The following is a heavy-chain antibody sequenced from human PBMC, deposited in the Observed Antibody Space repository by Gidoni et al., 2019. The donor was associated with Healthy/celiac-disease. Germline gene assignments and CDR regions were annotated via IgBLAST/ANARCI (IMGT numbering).Heavy chain of an antibody. J-gene: IGHJ4*02. CDR2: ISYDGSNK. CDR3: ARAANYDFWSGYYLAY. D-gene: IGHD3-3*01. V-gene: IGHV3-30*01. Sequence: VLEWVAVISYDGSNKYYADSVKGRFTISRDNSKNTLYLQMNSLRAEDTAVYYCARAANYDFWSGYYLAYWGQGTLVTVSS.